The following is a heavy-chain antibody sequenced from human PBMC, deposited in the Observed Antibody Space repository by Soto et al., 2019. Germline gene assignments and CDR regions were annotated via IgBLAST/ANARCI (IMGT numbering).Heavy chain of an antibody. Sequence: LRLSCVASGFTFDDYAMHWVRQGPGKGLEWVSGISGSSGIIGYADSVKGRVTISRDNAKNSLYLQMSSLRAEDTALYYCAKGEFTSGWFPDYWGQGTLVTV. J-gene: IGHJ4*02. CDR1: GFTFDDYA. CDR2: ISGSSGII. D-gene: IGHD6-19*01. V-gene: IGHV3-9*01. CDR3: AKGEFTSGWFPDY.